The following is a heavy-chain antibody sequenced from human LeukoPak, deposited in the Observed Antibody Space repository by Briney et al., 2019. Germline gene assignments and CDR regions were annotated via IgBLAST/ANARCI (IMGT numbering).Heavy chain of an antibody. CDR2: IYHSGST. J-gene: IGHJ3*02. V-gene: IGHV4-4*02. D-gene: IGHD6-6*01. CDR3: ARHGLVAARHAFDI. Sequence: PSETLSLTCAVSGGSISSSNWWSWVRQPPGKGLEWIGEIYHSGSTNYNPSLKSRVTISVDKSKNQFSLKLSSVTAADTAVYYCARHGLVAARHAFDIWGQGTMVTVSS. CDR1: GGSISSSNW.